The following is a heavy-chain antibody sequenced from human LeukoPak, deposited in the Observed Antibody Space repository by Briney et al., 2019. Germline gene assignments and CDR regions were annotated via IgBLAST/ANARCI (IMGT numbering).Heavy chain of an antibody. V-gene: IGHV1-8*01. J-gene: IGHJ5*02. CDR2: MNTNSGNT. D-gene: IGHD2-2*01. CDR3: ARGGDIAVVPAAMVGP. Sequence: ASVKVSCKASGYTFTSYDINWVRQATGQGLEWMGWMNTNSGNTGHAQKFQGRLTMTRDTSTNTAYMELSSLSSEDTAVYYCARGGDIAVVPAAMVGPWGQGTLVTVSS. CDR1: GYTFTSYD.